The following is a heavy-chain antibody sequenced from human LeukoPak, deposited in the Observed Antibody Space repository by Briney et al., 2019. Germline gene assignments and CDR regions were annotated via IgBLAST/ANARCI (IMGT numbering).Heavy chain of an antibody. J-gene: IGHJ4*02. Sequence: ASVKVSCKASGYTFTGYYLHWVRQAPGQGLDWMGWINPNSGGTNYAQEFQGRVTMTRDTSISTAYMEVSRLRSDDTAVYYCARDHAYYDSGSNYAFDYWGQGTLVTVSS. CDR1: GYTFTGYY. D-gene: IGHD3-10*01. V-gene: IGHV1-2*02. CDR2: INPNSGGT. CDR3: ARDHAYYDSGSNYAFDY.